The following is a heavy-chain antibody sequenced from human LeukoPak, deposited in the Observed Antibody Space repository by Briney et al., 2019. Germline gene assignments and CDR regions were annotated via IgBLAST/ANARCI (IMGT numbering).Heavy chain of an antibody. Sequence: GGSLRLSCAASGFTFSDYYMSWIRQAPGKGLEWVSVIYSGGSTYYADSVKGRFTISRDNAKNSLYLQMNSLRAEDTAVYYCARVGKDCSSTSCYHFDYWGQGTLVTVSS. CDR2: IYSGGST. CDR3: ARVGKDCSSTSCYHFDY. CDR1: GFTFSDYY. V-gene: IGHV3-66*01. J-gene: IGHJ4*02. D-gene: IGHD2-2*01.